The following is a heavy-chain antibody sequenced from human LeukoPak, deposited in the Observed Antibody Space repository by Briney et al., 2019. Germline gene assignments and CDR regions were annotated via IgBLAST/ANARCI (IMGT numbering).Heavy chain of an antibody. CDR1: GYTFTVYY. Sequence: ASVKVSCTASGYTFTVYYMHWVRQAPGQGLEWMGWINPNSGGTNYAQKFQGRVTMTRDTSISTAYMELSRLRSDDTAVYYCASLDKGNDVVFDYWGQGTLVTVSS. D-gene: IGHD1-1*01. CDR3: ASLDKGNDVVFDY. J-gene: IGHJ4*02. V-gene: IGHV1-2*02. CDR2: INPNSGGT.